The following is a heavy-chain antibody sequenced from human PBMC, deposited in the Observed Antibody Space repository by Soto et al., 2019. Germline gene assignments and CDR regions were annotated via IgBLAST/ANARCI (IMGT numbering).Heavy chain of an antibody. V-gene: IGHV4-59*08. CDR2: IYYSGST. CDR3: EQREATCFDN. CDR1: GRTISSYY. J-gene: IGHJ4*02. Sequence: SETLSLTCTSSGRTISSYYGSWIRQPPGKGLEWNGYIYYSGSTNYNPSLKSRVTISVDTSKNQFSLKLSSVTAADTAVYYCEQREATCFDNCGQGTLVTVSS.